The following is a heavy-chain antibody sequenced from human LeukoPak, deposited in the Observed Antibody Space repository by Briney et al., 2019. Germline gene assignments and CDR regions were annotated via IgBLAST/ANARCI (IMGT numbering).Heavy chain of an antibody. V-gene: IGHV3-33*01. CDR3: ARLAGMPLFYYGMDV. CDR2: LWYDGSIK. CDR1: GFPFSSFG. J-gene: IGHJ6*02. D-gene: IGHD2-2*01. Sequence: GRSLRLSCAASGFPFSSFGMHWVRQAPGKGLEWVAVLWYDGSIKYYADSVKGRFTISRDNSKNTLYLQMNSLRAEDTAVYYCARLAGMPLFYYGMDVWGQGTTVTVSS.